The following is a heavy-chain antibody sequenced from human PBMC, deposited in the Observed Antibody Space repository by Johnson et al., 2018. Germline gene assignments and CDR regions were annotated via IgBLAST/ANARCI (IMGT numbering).Heavy chain of an antibody. CDR1: GFTFSSYS. CDR3: ASRDYQLNYYYYMDV. D-gene: IGHD4-17*01. CDR2: ISSSSSYI. Sequence: VQLVESGGGLVKPGGSLRLSCAASGFTFSSYSMNWVRQAPGKGLEWVSSISSSSSYIYYADSVKGRFTISRDNAKNSLYLQMNSLRAEDTAGSYCASRDYQLNYYYYMDVWGKGTTVTVSS. J-gene: IGHJ6*03. V-gene: IGHV3-21*01.